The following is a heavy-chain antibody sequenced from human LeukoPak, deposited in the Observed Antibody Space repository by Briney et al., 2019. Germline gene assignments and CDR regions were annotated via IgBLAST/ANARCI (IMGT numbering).Heavy chain of an antibody. V-gene: IGHV3-21*04. CDR2: ISSSSSYI. CDR1: GFTFSSYT. Sequence: PGGSLRLSCAASGFTFSSYTMNWVRQAPGKGLECVSSISSSSSYIYYADSVKGRFTISRDNSKNTLYLQMNSLRAEDTAVYYCAKDLFSGSYYYYFDYWGQGTLVTVSS. D-gene: IGHD1-26*01. J-gene: IGHJ4*02. CDR3: AKDLFSGSYYYYFDY.